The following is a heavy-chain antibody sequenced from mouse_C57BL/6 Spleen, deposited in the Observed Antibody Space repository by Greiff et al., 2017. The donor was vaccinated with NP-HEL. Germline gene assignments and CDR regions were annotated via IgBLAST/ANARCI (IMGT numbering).Heavy chain of an antibody. D-gene: IGHD2-4*01. CDR1: GYTFTDHT. V-gene: IGHV1-78*01. CDR3: ARRIYYDYDEYYFDY. J-gene: IGHJ2*01. CDR2: IYPRDGST. Sequence: QVQLQQSDAELVKPGASVKISCKVSGYTFTDHTIHWMKQRPEQGLEWIGYIYPRDGSTKYNEKFKGKATLTADKSSSTAYMQLNSLTSEDSAVYFCARRIYYDYDEYYFDYWGQGTTLTVSS.